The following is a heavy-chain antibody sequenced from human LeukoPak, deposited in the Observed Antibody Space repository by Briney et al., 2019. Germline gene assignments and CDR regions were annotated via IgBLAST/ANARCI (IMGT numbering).Heavy chain of an antibody. CDR1: GGSISSGSYY. CDR2: IYTSGST. V-gene: IGHV4-61*02. J-gene: IGHJ4*02. D-gene: IGHD3-10*01. CDR3: ARTLGEFYDY. Sequence: PSETLSLTCTVSGGSISSGSYYWSWIRQPAGKGLEWIGRIYTSGSTNYNPSLKSRVTISVDTSKNQFSLKLSSVTAADTAVYYCARTLGEFYDYWGQGTLVTVSS.